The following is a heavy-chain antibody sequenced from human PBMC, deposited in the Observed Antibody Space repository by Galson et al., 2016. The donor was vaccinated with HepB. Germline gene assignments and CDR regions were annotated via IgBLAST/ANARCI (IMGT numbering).Heavy chain of an antibody. V-gene: IGHV3-33*01. CDR1: GFTLSSYG. CDR2: IWYDGGNK. Sequence: SLRLSCAASGFTLSSYGMHWVRQAPGKGLEWVAVIWYDGGNKYYAESVKGRFTISRDTSKNTLYLQMTSLRVEVTAVYYCARGCGGDCYSVSGYWGQGTLVTVSP. J-gene: IGHJ4*02. D-gene: IGHD2-21*02. CDR3: ARGCGGDCYSVSGY.